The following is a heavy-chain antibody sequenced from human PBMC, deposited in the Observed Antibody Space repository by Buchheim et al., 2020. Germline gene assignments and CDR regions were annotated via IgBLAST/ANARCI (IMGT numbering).Heavy chain of an antibody. J-gene: IGHJ4*02. Sequence: QVSLRESGPAQVRTTETLTLTCTVSGLSLRNIGVSVSWIRQPPGKPLQWLARIDWDDGKYYNPSLETRLTVSKRTSKKQVVLTLTNVDPADTATYYCAQENDYNALDPWGQGTL. CDR1: GLSLRNIGVS. CDR2: IDWDDGK. CDR3: AQENDYNALDP. V-gene: IGHV2-70*15. D-gene: IGHD5-24*01.